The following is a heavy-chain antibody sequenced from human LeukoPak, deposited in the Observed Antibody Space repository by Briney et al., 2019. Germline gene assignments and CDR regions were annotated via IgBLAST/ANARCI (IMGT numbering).Heavy chain of an antibody. CDR3: ARGDVRRGYSYGRFDY. D-gene: IGHD5-18*01. CDR2: IYHSGST. CDR1: GGSISSSNW. V-gene: IGHV4-4*02. J-gene: IGHJ4*02. Sequence: SETLSLTCAVSGGSISSSNWWSWVRQPPGKGLEWIGGIYHSGSTNYNPSLKSRVTISVDKSKNQFSLKLSSVTAADTAVYYCARGDVRRGYSYGRFDYWGQGTLVTVSS.